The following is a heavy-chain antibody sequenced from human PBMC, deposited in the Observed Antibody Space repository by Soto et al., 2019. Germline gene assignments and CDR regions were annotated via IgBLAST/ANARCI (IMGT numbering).Heavy chain of an antibody. CDR1: GFTFDDYA. Sequence: EVQLVESGGGLVQPGRSLRLSCAASGFTFDDYAMHWVRQAPGKGLEWVSGISGNSGSIGYADSVKGRFTISRDNAKNSLYLQMNSLRAEDTALYYGAKDAGQYSSGGGFDYWGQGTLVTVSS. V-gene: IGHV3-9*01. CDR2: ISGNSGSI. D-gene: IGHD6-19*01. CDR3: AKDAGQYSSGGGFDY. J-gene: IGHJ4*02.